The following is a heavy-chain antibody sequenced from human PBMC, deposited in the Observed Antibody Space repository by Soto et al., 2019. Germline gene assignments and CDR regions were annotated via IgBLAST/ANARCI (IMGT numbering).Heavy chain of an antibody. CDR3: ARHGHYSGYDWGIDY. Sequence: SETLSLTCTVSGGSISNYYWSWIRQPPGKGLEWIAYFYYTGSTNYNPSLKSRVTISVDTSKNQFSLKLSSVTAADTAVYYCARHGHYSGYDWGIDYWGQGTLVTVSS. D-gene: IGHD5-12*01. V-gene: IGHV4-59*08. CDR1: GGSISNYY. J-gene: IGHJ4*02. CDR2: FYYTGST.